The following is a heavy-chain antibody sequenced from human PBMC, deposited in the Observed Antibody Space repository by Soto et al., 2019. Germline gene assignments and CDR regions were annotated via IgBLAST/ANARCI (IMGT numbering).Heavy chain of an antibody. CDR2: ISAYNGNT. Sequence: QVHLVQSGAEVKKPGASVKVSCRASGYTFTSYVISWVRQAPGQGPEWMGWISAYNGNTNFAQRLQGRVTMTTDTSTSTAYMELRSLRSDDTAVHYCARVVATVAGPYGMDVWGQGTTVTVSS. CDR3: ARVVATVAGPYGMDV. D-gene: IGHD6-19*01. CDR1: GYTFTSYV. V-gene: IGHV1-18*01. J-gene: IGHJ6*02.